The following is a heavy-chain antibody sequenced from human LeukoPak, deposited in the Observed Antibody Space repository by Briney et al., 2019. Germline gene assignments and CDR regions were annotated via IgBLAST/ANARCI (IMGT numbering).Heavy chain of an antibody. Sequence: SVKVSCKASGGTFSSYAISWVRQAPGQGLEWMGGIIPIFGTANYAQKFQCRVTITTDKSTSTLYMELSSLRSEDTVVYYCARAYSSSSGDYYMDVWGKGTTVTVSS. CDR3: ARAYSSSSGDYYMDV. CDR1: GGTFSSYA. J-gene: IGHJ6*03. D-gene: IGHD6-6*01. V-gene: IGHV1-69*05. CDR2: IIPIFGTA.